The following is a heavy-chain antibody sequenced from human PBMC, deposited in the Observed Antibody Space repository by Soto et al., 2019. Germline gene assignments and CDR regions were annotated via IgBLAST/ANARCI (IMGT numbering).Heavy chain of an antibody. J-gene: IGHJ6*02. D-gene: IGHD6-25*01. CDR3: ARDPVDLFGYMDV. CDR1: GGTFASYS. Sequence: QEELVQSGAEVKKPGSSVNVSCKASGGTFASYSITWVRQAPGQRLEWMGKIIPRLKTVNYAQKFQGRVTITGDRSTSTVYMALSRLRSDDTAVYYCARDPVDLFGYMDVWGHGTTVTVS. V-gene: IGHV1-69*09. CDR2: IIPRLKTV.